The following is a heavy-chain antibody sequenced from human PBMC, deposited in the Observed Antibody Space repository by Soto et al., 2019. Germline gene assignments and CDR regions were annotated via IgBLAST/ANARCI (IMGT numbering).Heavy chain of an antibody. D-gene: IGHD3-10*02. V-gene: IGHV3-33*01. CDR1: ESIFRGYG. J-gene: IGHJ4*02. CDR2: IRFDGSNI. CDR3: ARDGVGVTTFWGFLDY. Sequence: QVQMVESGGGVVQPGGSLRLSCAVSESIFRGYGMHWVRQAPGKGLEWAAIIRFDGSNIHYADYVMGRFTISRDNSKNMLYLEMNNLRVEDTAVYYCARDGVGVTTFWGFLDYWGQGTLVTVSA.